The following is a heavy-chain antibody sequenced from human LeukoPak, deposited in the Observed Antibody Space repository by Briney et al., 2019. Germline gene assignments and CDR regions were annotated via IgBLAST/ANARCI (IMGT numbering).Heavy chain of an antibody. V-gene: IGHV3-66*01. Sequence: PGGSLRLSCAASGFAVSSNSMSWVRQAPGKGLEWVSVFYSGGGTYYADSVKGRFTISRDNSKNTLYLQMNSLRAEDTAVYYCARDLTYGGDSLWGQGTLVTVSS. CDR2: FYSGGGT. CDR3: ARDLTYGGDSL. D-gene: IGHD4-23*01. J-gene: IGHJ4*02. CDR1: GFAVSSNS.